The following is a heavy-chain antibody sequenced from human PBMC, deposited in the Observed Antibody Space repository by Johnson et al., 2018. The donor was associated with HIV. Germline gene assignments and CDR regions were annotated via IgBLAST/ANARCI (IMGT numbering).Heavy chain of an antibody. D-gene: IGHD2-15*01. CDR1: GFRFSNAW. CDR3: ARSYCSGGSCRIHDAVDI. CDR2: IKSKTGGGTT. V-gene: IGHV3-15*01. J-gene: IGHJ3*02. Sequence: VQLVESGGGLVKPGDSLRLSCTASGFRFSNAWMGWVRQAPGKGLEWLGRIKSKTGGGTTSYAAPVKGRFTISRDDSNDTVYLQMNSLRAEDTAVYYWARSYCSGGSCRIHDAVDIWGQGTMVTVSS.